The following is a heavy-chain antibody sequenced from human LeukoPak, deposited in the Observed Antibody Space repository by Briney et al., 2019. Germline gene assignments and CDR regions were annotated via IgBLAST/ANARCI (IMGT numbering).Heavy chain of an antibody. V-gene: IGHV4-34*01. CDR1: GGSFSVYY. CDR3: ARVKAAASGWFDP. Sequence: SETLSLTCAVYGGSFSVYYWRWIRQPPGKGLEWIGEINHSGSTNYNPSLKSRVTISVDTSKNQFSLKLSSVTAADTAVYYCARVKAAASGWFDPWGQGTLVTVSS. J-gene: IGHJ5*02. CDR2: INHSGST. D-gene: IGHD6-13*01.